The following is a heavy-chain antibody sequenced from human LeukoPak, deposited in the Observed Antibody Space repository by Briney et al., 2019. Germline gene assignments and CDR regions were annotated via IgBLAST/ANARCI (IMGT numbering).Heavy chain of an antibody. CDR2: ICGSDPTT. J-gene: IGHJ4*02. Sequence: GGSLRLSCAASGFTFGTYATTWVPQAPGEGLEWVSSICGSDPTTYYAGSVKGRFTISRDNSKNTLYLHMNSLRADDTAVYHCAKLNGGSCYSALDYWGQGILVTVSS. D-gene: IGHD2-15*01. V-gene: IGHV3-23*01. CDR1: GFTFGTYA. CDR3: AKLNGGSCYSALDY.